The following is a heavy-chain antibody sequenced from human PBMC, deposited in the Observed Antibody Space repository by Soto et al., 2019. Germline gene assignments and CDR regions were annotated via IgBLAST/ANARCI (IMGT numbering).Heavy chain of an antibody. CDR2: INPDGSYT. J-gene: IGHJ6*02. Sequence: GGSLRLSCAASGFTFSSSWMHWVRQAPGKGLVWVSHINPDGSYTIYADSVKGRFTISRDNSENTLYLQMNSLRAEDTAVYYCARDLVVPAATSYYYYGMDVWGQGTTVTVSS. CDR1: GFTFSSSW. CDR3: ARDLVVPAATSYYYYGMDV. D-gene: IGHD2-2*01. V-gene: IGHV3-74*01.